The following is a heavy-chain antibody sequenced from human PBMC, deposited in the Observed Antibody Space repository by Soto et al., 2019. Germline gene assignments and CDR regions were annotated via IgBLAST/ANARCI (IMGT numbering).Heavy chain of an antibody. CDR2: INPSGGST. Sequence: GASVKVSCKASGYTFTSYYMHWVRQAPGQGLEWMGIINPSGGSTSYAQKFQGRVTMTRDTSTSTVYMELSSLRSEDTAVYYCAREDDSSGYSTPDAFYIWGQGTMVTVSS. D-gene: IGHD3-22*01. CDR3: AREDDSSGYSTPDAFYI. CDR1: GYTFTSYY. V-gene: IGHV1-46*01. J-gene: IGHJ3*02.